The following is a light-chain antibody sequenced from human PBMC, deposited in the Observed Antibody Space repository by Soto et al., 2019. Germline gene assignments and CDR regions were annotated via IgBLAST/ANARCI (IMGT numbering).Light chain of an antibody. CDR3: SSYAGSNSPFV. Sequence: QSALTQPPSASGSPGQSVTISCTGTSSDVGGYKYVSWYQQHPGKAPKLMIYEVSKRPSGVPDRFSGSKSGNTASLTVSGLQAEDEADYYCSSYAGSNSPFVFGTGTKLTVL. CDR2: EVS. CDR1: SSDVGGYKY. V-gene: IGLV2-8*01. J-gene: IGLJ1*01.